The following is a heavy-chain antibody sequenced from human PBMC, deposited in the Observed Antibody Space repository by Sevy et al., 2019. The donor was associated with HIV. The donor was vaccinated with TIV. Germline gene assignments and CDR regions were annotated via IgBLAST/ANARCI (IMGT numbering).Heavy chain of an antibody. CDR1: GFSISGYG. Sequence: GGSLRLSCAASGFSISGYGMHWVRQAPGKGLEWVAVIWYDGTNREYADSVKGRFTISRDNSKNTLYLQMNSLRVEDTAVYYCAREYIRVAGIGYYFHSWAQGTLVTVSS. CDR2: IWYDGTNR. CDR3: AREYIRVAGIGYYFHS. D-gene: IGHD6-19*01. J-gene: IGHJ4*02. V-gene: IGHV3-33*01.